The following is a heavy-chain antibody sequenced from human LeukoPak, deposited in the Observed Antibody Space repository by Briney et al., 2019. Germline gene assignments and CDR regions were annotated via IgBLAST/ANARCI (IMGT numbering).Heavy chain of an antibody. CDR1: GFTFSSYD. CDR3: ARTREQWQVLDY. J-gene: IGHJ4*02. CDR2: IRYDGNIK. V-gene: IGHV3-30*02. Sequence: PGGSLRLSCAASGFTFSSYDMHWVRQAPGKGLEWVAFIRYDGNIKYFADSVKGRFTVSRDNSKNMVYLQMNSLRAEDTAVYYCARTREQWQVLDYWGQGTLVIVSS. D-gene: IGHD6-19*01.